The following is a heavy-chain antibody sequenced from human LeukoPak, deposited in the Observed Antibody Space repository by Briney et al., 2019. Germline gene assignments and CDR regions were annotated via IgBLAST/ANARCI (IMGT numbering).Heavy chain of an antibody. Sequence: PSGTLSLTCTVSVGSISRGGDYSSCFRQHPGKGLEWSGYIYYSASTYYNPSLKSRVTISVDTSKNQFSLKLSSVTAADTAVYYCAKRTVAGNDYWGQGTLVNVSS. CDR3: AKRTVAGNDY. CDR2: IYYSAST. D-gene: IGHD6-19*01. CDR1: VGSISRGGDY. J-gene: IGHJ4*02. V-gene: IGHV4-31*03.